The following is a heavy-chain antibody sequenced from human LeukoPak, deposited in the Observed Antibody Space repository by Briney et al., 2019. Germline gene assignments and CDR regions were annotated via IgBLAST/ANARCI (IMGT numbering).Heavy chain of an antibody. CDR1: GFTFSNAW. CDR2: IKSKTDGGTT. Sequence: PGGSLRLSCAASGFTFSNAWMSWVRQAPGKGLEWVGRIKSKTDGGTTDYAAPVKGRFTISRDDSKNTLYLQMNSLKTEDTAVYYCTTSDYYDSSGKYWGQGTLVIVSS. V-gene: IGHV3-15*01. D-gene: IGHD3-22*01. J-gene: IGHJ4*02. CDR3: TTSDYYDSSGKY.